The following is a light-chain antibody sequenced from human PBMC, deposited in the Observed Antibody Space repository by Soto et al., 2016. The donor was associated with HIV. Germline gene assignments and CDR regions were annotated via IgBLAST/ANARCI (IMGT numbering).Light chain of an antibody. J-gene: IGLJ2*01. Sequence: SYELTQSPSVSVAPGKTARIACGETILEVKVYTGTSRSQARPLCWSSMMIATGPQGSPERFSGSNSGNSATLTISRVEAGDEADYFCQVWDSSTNHVVFGRRDQARPS. CDR2: MIA. V-gene: IGLV3-21*03. CDR3: QVWDSSTNHVV. CDR1: ILEVKV.